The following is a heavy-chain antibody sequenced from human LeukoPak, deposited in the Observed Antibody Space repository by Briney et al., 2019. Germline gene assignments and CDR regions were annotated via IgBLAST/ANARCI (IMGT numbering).Heavy chain of an antibody. J-gene: IGHJ6*02. CDR2: ISAYNGNT. V-gene: IGHV1-18*01. CDR3: ARDWYCSGGSCYSLIYNYYYGMDV. CDR1: GYTFTSYG. Sequence: ASVKASCKASGYTFTSYGISWVQQAPGQGLEWRGWISAYNGNTNYAQKLQGRVTMTTDTSTSTAYMELRSLRSDDTAVYYCARDWYCSGGSCYSLIYNYYYGMDVWGQGTTVTVSS. D-gene: IGHD2-15*01.